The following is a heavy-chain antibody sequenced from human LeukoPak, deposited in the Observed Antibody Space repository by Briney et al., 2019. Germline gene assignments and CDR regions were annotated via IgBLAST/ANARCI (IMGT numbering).Heavy chain of an antibody. CDR1: GFTFSSYW. V-gene: IGHV3-74*01. Sequence: GGSLRLSCAASGFTFSSYWMHWVRQGPGKGLVWVSRISTDGSSTNSADSVKGRFTISRDNAKNTLYLQMNSLRAEDTAVYYCVREYSSSSGRAFDIWGQGTMATVSP. CDR3: VREYSSSSGRAFDI. D-gene: IGHD6-6*01. J-gene: IGHJ3*02. CDR2: ISTDGSST.